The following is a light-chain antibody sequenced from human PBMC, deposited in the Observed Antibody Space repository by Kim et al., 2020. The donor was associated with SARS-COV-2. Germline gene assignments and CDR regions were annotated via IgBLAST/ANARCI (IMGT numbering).Light chain of an antibody. CDR2: DVT. J-gene: IGLJ1*01. Sequence: QSALTQPASVSGSPGQSITISCTGTSSDVGAYNYVSWYQQYPGKAPKLMIYDVTNRPSGVSNRFSGSKSGNTASLTISGLQAEDEADYYCSSYTSRSTRVFGTGTKVTVL. CDR1: SSDVGAYNY. CDR3: SSYTSRSTRV. V-gene: IGLV2-14*03.